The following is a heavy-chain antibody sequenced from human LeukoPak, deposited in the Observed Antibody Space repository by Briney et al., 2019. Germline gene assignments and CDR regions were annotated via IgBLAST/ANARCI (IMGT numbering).Heavy chain of an antibody. CDR3: ARTHFDSLGWFDP. Sequence: SSETLSLTCTVSGGSISSYYWSWIRQPPGKVLEWIGYIYYSGSTNYNPSLKSRVTISVDTSKNQFSLKLSSVTAADTALYFCARTHFDSLGWFDPWGQGIQVIVSS. J-gene: IGHJ5*02. CDR2: IYYSGST. V-gene: IGHV4-59*12. D-gene: IGHD3-9*01. CDR1: GGSISSYY.